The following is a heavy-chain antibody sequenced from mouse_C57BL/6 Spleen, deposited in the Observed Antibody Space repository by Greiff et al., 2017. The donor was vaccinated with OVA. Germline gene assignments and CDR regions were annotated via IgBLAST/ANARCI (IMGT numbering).Heavy chain of an antibody. CDR1: GFSLTSYS. CDR2: ICTGGGS. D-gene: IGHD3-2*02. J-gene: IGHJ4*01. CDR3: ARTGGYLSMDY. V-gene: IGHV2-9-1*01. Sequence: QVQLKESGPGLVAPSPSLSITCTVSGFSLTSYSISWVRQPPGQGLEWLGVICTGGGSNYNSALNSRLSISKDNSKSQVFLKMNSLQTDDTARYYCARTGGYLSMDYWGQGTSVTVSS.